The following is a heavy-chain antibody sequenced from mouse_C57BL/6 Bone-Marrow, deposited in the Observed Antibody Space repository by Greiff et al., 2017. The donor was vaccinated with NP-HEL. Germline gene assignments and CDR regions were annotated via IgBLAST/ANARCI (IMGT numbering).Heavy chain of an antibody. J-gene: IGHJ3*01. CDR1: GYTFTSYG. CDR2: IYPRSGNT. CDR3: ANSRRFAY. Sequence: VQLVESGAELARPGASVKLSCKASGYTFTSYGISWVKQRTGQGLEWIGEIYPRSGNTYYNEKFKGKATLTADKSSSTAYMELRSLTSEDSAVYFCANSRRFAYWGQGTLVTVSA. V-gene: IGHV1-81*01.